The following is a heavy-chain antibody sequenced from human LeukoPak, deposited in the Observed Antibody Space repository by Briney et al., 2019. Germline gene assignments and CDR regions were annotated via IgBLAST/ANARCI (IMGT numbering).Heavy chain of an antibody. CDR2: IYHSGST. D-gene: IGHD3-10*01. CDR1: GYSTSSGYY. J-gene: IGHJ4*02. V-gene: IGHV4-38-2*02. Sequence: PSETLSLTCTVSGYSTSSGYYWGWIRQPPGKGLEWIGSIYHSGSTYYNPSLKSRVTISVHTPKNRFSLKLSSVTAADTAVYYCARLLVSGSFDYWGQGGLVTVSS. CDR3: ARLLVSGSFDY.